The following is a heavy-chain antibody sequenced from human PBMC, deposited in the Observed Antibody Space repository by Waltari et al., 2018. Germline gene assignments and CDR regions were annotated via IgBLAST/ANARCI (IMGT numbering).Heavy chain of an antibody. D-gene: IGHD4-17*01. CDR3: TRPGGYGDYALWFDP. CDR2: IRSKANSYAT. CDR1: GFTFSGSA. J-gene: IGHJ5*02. Sequence: EVQLVESGGGFVQPGGSLKLSCAASGFTFSGSAMHWVRQASGKGLEWVGRIRSKANSYATAYAASVKGRFTISRDDSKNTAYLQMNSLKTEDTAVYYCTRPGGYGDYALWFDPWGQGTLVTVSS. V-gene: IGHV3-73*01.